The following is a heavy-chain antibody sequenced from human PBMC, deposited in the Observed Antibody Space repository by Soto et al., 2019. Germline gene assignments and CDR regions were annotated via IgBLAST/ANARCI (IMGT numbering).Heavy chain of an antibody. V-gene: IGHV3-23*01. CDR2: ISATGGNI. Sequence: EVQLLESGGGLARPGGSLRLSCVASGFTFSDYAMTWVRQAPGKGLEWVATISATGGNIEYTDSLKGRFTISRDNSKNTLYLQLIGLTSDDTAVHYGAKVAGGLGYFDLWGRGTLVTVSS. D-gene: IGHD3-16*01. CDR3: AKVAGGLGYFDL. CDR1: GFTFSDYA. J-gene: IGHJ2*01.